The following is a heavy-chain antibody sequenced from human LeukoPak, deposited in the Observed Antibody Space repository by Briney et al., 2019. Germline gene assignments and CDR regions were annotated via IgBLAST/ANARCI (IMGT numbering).Heavy chain of an antibody. CDR2: IYTSGST. J-gene: IGHJ4*02. V-gene: IGHV4-61*02. Sequence: SETLSLTCTVSGGSINSSSFYWSWIRQPAGKGLEWIGRIYTSGSTNCNPSLKSRVTISADTSKNQFSLKLSSVTAADTAVYYCARDGGYYFDYWGQGTLVTVSS. CDR1: GGSINSSSFY. CDR3: ARDGGYYFDY. D-gene: IGHD2-15*01.